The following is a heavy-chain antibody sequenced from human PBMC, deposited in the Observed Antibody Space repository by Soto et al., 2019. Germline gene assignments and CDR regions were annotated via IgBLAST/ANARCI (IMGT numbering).Heavy chain of an antibody. J-gene: IGHJ4*02. Sequence: GGSLRLSCAASGFTFSSYWMSWVRQAPGKGLEWVANIKQDGSEKYYVDSVKGRFTISRDNAKNSLYLQMNSLRAEDTAVYYCAKKLAGSSPPFDYWGQGTLVTVSS. D-gene: IGHD6-6*01. V-gene: IGHV3-7*05. CDR1: GFTFSSYW. CDR3: AKKLAGSSPPFDY. CDR2: IKQDGSEK.